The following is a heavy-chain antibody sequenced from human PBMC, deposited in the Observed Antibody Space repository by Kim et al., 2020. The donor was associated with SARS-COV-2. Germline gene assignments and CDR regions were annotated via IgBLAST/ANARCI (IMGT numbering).Heavy chain of an antibody. CDR1: GGSINTFY. CDR2: IYYSGAT. V-gene: IGHV4-59*01. CDR3: ARNQCMSRIADRCGKDV. Sequence: SETLSLTCTVSGGSINTFYWSWIRQAPGKGLEWIGRIYYSGATDYNPSLTSRVSIAIDTSLTQFFLSLGSVTAADTAMYYCARNQCMSRIADRCGKDV. J-gene: IGHJ6*01. D-gene: IGHD2-21*01.